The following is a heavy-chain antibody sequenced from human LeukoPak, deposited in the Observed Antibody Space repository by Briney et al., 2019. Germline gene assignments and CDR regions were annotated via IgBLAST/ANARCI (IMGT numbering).Heavy chain of an antibody. CDR1: GFSFSASA. D-gene: IGHD4-17*01. V-gene: IGHV3-73*01. Sequence: GGSPRLSCAASGFSFSASAVHWVRQASGKGLEWVGRIRSKSNNYATAYTASVNGRFTISRDDSKNTAYLQMNTLKTEDTAVYYCTRVYGDYVPFDYWGQGTLVTVSS. J-gene: IGHJ4*02. CDR2: IRSKSNNYAT. CDR3: TRVYGDYVPFDY.